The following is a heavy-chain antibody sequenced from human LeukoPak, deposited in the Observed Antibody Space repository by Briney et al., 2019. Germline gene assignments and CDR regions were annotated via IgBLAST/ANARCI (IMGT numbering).Heavy chain of an antibody. Sequence: GGSLRLSCAASEFTVSSNYMSWVRQAPGKGLEWVSVIYSGGSTYYADSVKGRFTISRDNSKNTLYLQMNSLRAEDTAVYYCARGKGTNEFDYWGQGTLVTVSS. CDR1: EFTVSSNY. CDR3: ARGKGTNEFDY. J-gene: IGHJ4*02. CDR2: IYSGGST. D-gene: IGHD1-7*01. V-gene: IGHV3-66*02.